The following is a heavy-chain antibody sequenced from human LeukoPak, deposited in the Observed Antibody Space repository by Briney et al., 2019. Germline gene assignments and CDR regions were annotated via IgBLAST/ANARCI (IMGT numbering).Heavy chain of an antibody. CDR1: GGSISSGDYY. J-gene: IGHJ5*02. V-gene: IGHV4-30-4*08. Sequence: PSETLSLTCTVSGGSISSGDYYWSWIRQPPGKGLEWIGYIYYSGSTYYNPSLKSRVTISVDTSKNQFSLKLSSVTVADTAVYYCARATLDCSSTSCYGIGDWFDPWGQGTLVTVSS. CDR3: ARATLDCSSTSCYGIGDWFDP. CDR2: IYYSGST. D-gene: IGHD2-2*01.